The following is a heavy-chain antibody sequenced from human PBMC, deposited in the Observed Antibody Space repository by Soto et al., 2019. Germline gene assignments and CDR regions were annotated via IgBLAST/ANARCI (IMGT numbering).Heavy chain of an antibody. D-gene: IGHD2-15*01. V-gene: IGHV4-30-4*01. CDR2: IYYSGST. J-gene: IGHJ6*02. CDR1: GGSISSGDYY. Sequence: SETLSLTCTVSGGSISSGDYYWSWIRQSPGKGLEWIGYIYYSGSTYYNPSLESRLTISVDMSRNQFSLNLRSVTAADTAVYYCVRDTAATFENYSGMDVWGQGTTVTVSS. CDR3: VRDTAATFENYSGMDV.